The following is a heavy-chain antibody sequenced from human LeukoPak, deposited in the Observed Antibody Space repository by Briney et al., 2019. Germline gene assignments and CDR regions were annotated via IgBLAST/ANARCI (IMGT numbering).Heavy chain of an antibody. CDR3: ARAPMSYDSSGFGGAFDI. CDR1: GFTFSNYA. D-gene: IGHD3-22*01. CDR2: ISYDGNNK. Sequence: GGSLRLSCAASGFTFSNYAMHWVRQAPGKGLEWVAVISYDGNNKYYADSVKGRFTISRDNSKNTMYLQMNSLRAEDTAMYYCARAPMSYDSSGFGGAFDIWGQGTMVTVSS. J-gene: IGHJ3*02. V-gene: IGHV3-30-3*01.